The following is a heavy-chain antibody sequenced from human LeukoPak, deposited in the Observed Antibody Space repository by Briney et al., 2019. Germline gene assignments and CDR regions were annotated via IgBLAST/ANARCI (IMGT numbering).Heavy chain of an antibody. V-gene: IGHV4-59*12. CDR3: ARDRSSTSALGFDY. Sequence: SETLSLTCTVSGGSISSYYWSWIRQPPGKGLEWIGYIYYSGSTNYNPSLKSRVTMSVDTSKNQFSLKLSSVTAADTAVYYCARDRSSTSALGFDYWGQGTLVTVSS. CDR1: GGSISSYY. J-gene: IGHJ4*02. D-gene: IGHD2-2*01. CDR2: IYYSGST.